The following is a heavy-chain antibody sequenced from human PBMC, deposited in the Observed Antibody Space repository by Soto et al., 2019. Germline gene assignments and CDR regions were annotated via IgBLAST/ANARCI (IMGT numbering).Heavy chain of an antibody. J-gene: IGHJ5*02. CDR2: IIPILGIA. D-gene: IGHD3-22*01. CDR3: TRDLYYFDSSAYYGNNGFDP. Sequence: SVKVSCKASGGTFSSYTISWVRQAPGQGLEWMGRIIPILGIANYAQKFQGRVTITADKSTSTAYMELSSLRSEDTAVYYCTRDLYYFDSSAYYGNNGFDPWGQGTRVTVSS. CDR1: GGTFSSYT. V-gene: IGHV1-69*04.